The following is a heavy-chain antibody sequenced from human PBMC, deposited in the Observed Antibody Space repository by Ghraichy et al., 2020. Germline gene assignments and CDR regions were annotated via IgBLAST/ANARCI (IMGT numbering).Heavy chain of an antibody. J-gene: IGHJ5*02. CDR1: GGSFSGYY. CDR2: INHSGST. D-gene: IGHD6-6*01. CDR3: ARVAGGIAARRGGRWFDP. V-gene: IGHV4-34*01. Sequence: SETLSLTCAVYGGSFSGYYWSWIRQPPGKGLEWIGEINHSGSTNYNPSLKSRVTISVDTSKNQFSLKLSPVTAADTAVYYCARVAGGIAARRGGRWFDPWGQGTLVTVSS.